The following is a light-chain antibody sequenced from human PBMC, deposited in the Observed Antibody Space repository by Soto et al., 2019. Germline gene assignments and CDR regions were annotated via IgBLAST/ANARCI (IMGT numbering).Light chain of an antibody. Sequence: EIMMTQSPGTLSLSPGERATLSCRASQSVSNFLAWYQQKPGQAPRLLIYDASNRATGIPVRFSGSGSGTDYTLTVSSLEPEDFAVYYCQQRSNLPWTFGQGTKVDIK. CDR2: DAS. CDR1: QSVSNF. V-gene: IGKV3-11*01. J-gene: IGKJ1*01. CDR3: QQRSNLPWT.